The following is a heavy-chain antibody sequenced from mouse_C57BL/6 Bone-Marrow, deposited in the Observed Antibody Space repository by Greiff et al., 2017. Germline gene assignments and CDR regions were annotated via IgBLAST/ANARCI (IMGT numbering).Heavy chain of an antibody. CDR3: TKSSLY. V-gene: IGHV14-4*01. Sequence: EVQGVESGAELVRPGASVKLSCTASGFNIKDDYMHWVKQRPEQGLEWIGWIDPENGDTEYASKFQGKATITADTSSNTAYLQLSSLTSEDTAVYYCTKSSLYWGQGTTLTVSS. J-gene: IGHJ2*01. CDR2: IDPENGDT. D-gene: IGHD1-3*01. CDR1: GFNIKDDY.